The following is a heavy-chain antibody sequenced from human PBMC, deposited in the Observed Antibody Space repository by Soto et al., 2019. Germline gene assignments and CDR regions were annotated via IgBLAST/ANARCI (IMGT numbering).Heavy chain of an antibody. CDR1: GFSVSSSSYY. CDR2: MYYTGST. D-gene: IGHD1-26*01. Sequence: SETLSLTCIVSGFSVSSSSYYWTWIRQPPGKGLEWIGYMYYTGSTNYDPSLKSRVTISVDTSKNQFSLKLSSVTAADTALYYCARDRSGSFRWAFDIWGQGTMVTVSS. J-gene: IGHJ3*02. CDR3: ARDRSGSFRWAFDI. V-gene: IGHV4-61*01.